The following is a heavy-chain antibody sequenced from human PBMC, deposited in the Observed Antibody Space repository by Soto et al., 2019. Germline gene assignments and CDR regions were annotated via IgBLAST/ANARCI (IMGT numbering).Heavy chain of an antibody. Sequence: PSETLSLPCTVSGGSNSSGGYYCSWIRQHPGKGLEWIGYMYYSGSTYYKPSLKSRVTISVDTSKNQFSLKLSSVTAADTAVYYCATTYYYDSSGQVGVAFDIWGQGTMVTVSS. V-gene: IGHV4-31*03. CDR1: GGSNSSGGYY. CDR2: MYYSGST. CDR3: ATTYYYDSSGQVGVAFDI. J-gene: IGHJ3*02. D-gene: IGHD3-22*01.